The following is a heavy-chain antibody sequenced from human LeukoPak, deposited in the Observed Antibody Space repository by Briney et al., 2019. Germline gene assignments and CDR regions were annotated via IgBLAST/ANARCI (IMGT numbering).Heavy chain of an antibody. CDR1: GFTFSSYG. D-gene: IGHD2-2*01. V-gene: IGHV3-30*18. CDR2: ISYDGSNK. CDR3: AKDLVVPAAMGVGYYYYYGMDV. J-gene: IGHJ6*02. Sequence: GGSLRLSCAASGFTFSSYGMHWVRQAPGKGLEGVAVISYDGSNKYYADSVKGRFTISRDNSKNTLYLQMNSLRAEDTAVYYCAKDLVVPAAMGVGYYYYYGMDVWGQGTTVTVSS.